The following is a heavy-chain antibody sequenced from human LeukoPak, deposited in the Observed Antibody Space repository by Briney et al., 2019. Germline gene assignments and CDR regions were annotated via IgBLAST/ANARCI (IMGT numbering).Heavy chain of an antibody. D-gene: IGHD6-13*01. V-gene: IGHV4-34*01. Sequence: PSETLSPTCAVYGGSFSGYYWSWIRQPPGKGLEWIGEINHSGSTNYNPSLKSRVTISVDTSKNQFSLRLNSVTAADTAVYYCARCLGFRIGSSWYPDAFDIWGQGTMVTVSS. CDR1: GGSFSGYY. CDR2: INHSGST. CDR3: ARCLGFRIGSSWYPDAFDI. J-gene: IGHJ3*02.